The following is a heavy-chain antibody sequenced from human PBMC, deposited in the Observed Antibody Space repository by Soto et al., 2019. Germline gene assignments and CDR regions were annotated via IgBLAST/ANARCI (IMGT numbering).Heavy chain of an antibody. V-gene: IGHV1-18*01. CDR2: VSDDNGNT. J-gene: IGHJ6*02. CDR3: ARGGGGTKYYCYGMDV. Sequence: ASVKVSCKASGYTFTAYGISWVRQAPGQGLEWMGGVSDDNGNTNYTQKLQGRVTMTTDTSTSTAYMELRSLRSDDTAVYYCARGGGGTKYYCYGMDVWGQGTTVTVSS. D-gene: IGHD3-16*01. CDR1: GYTFTAYG.